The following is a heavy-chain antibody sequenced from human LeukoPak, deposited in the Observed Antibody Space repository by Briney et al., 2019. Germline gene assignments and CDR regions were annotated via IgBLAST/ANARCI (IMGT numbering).Heavy chain of an antibody. D-gene: IGHD2-15*01. CDR2: INPNSGGT. J-gene: IGHJ2*01. CDR1: GYTFTGYY. Sequence: ASVKVSCKASGYTFTGYYMHWVRQAPGQGLEWMGWINPNSGGTNYAQKFQGRVTMTRDTSISTAYMELSSLRSEDTAVYYCARSDHFEVAATRDWYFDLWGRGTLVTVSS. V-gene: IGHV1-2*02. CDR3: ARSDHFEVAATRDWYFDL.